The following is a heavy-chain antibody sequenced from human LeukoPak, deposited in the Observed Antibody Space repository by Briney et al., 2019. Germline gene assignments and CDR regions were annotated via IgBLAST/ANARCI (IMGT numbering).Heavy chain of an antibody. D-gene: IGHD3-16*01. J-gene: IGHJ6*02. Sequence: GGSLRLSCAASGFSFSSYAMHWVRQAPGKGLEWVAIISYDGSNKYYADSVKGRFTISRDNAKNSLYLQMNSLRAEDTAVYYCAPTGGFYYYGMDVWGQGTTVTVSS. CDR1: GFSFSSYA. CDR2: ISYDGSNK. V-gene: IGHV3-30-3*01. CDR3: APTGGFYYYGMDV.